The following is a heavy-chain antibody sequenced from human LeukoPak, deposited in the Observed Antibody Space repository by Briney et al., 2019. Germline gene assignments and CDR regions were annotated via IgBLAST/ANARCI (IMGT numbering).Heavy chain of an antibody. Sequence: PGGSLRLSCAASGFTFSDYYMSWIRQAPGKGLEWVSYISSSGSTIYYADSVKGRFTISRDNAKNSLYLQMNSLRAEDTALYYCARRDIVVVPAAIIGAFDIWGQGTMVTVSS. CDR2: ISSSGSTI. V-gene: IGHV3-11*01. J-gene: IGHJ3*02. CDR1: GFTFSDYY. D-gene: IGHD2-2*02. CDR3: ARRDIVVVPAAIIGAFDI.